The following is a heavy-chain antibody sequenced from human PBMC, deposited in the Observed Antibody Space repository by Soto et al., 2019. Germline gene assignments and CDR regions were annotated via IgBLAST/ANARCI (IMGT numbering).Heavy chain of an antibody. V-gene: IGHV4-59*01. CDR2: IYYSGST. CDR3: AREAAEFDY. CDR1: GGSISSYY. J-gene: IGHJ4*02. Sequence: SETLSLTCTVSGGSISSYYWSWIRQPPGKGLEWIGYIYYSGSTNYNPSLKSRVTISVDTSKNQFSLKLSSVTAADTAVYYRAREAAEFDYWGQGTLVTVSS.